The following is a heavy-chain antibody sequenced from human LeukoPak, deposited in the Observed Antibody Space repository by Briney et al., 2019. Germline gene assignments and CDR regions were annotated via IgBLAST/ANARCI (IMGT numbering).Heavy chain of an antibody. V-gene: IGHV4-59*01. CDR3: ARDGDYDILTGYFAFDI. Sequence: SETLSLTCTVSGGSISSYYWSWIRQPPGKGLEWIGYIYYSGSTNYNPSLKSRVTISVDTSKNQFSLKLNSVTAADTAVYYCARDGDYDILTGYFAFDIWGQGTMVTVSS. J-gene: IGHJ3*02. CDR1: GGSISSYY. CDR2: IYYSGST. D-gene: IGHD3-9*01.